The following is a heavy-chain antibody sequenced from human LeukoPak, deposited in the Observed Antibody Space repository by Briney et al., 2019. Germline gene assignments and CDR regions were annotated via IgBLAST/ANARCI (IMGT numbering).Heavy chain of an antibody. V-gene: IGHV4-59*01. CDR1: GGSISSYY. J-gene: IGHJ4*02. CDR2: IYYSGST. D-gene: IGHD3-3*01. Sequence: ASETLSLTCTVSGGSISSYYWSWIRQPPGKGLEWIGYIYYSGSTNYNPSLKSRVTMSVDTSKNQFSLKMSSVTAADTAVYYCARDFTYDFWSGLGYWGQGALVTVSS. CDR3: ARDFTYDFWSGLGY.